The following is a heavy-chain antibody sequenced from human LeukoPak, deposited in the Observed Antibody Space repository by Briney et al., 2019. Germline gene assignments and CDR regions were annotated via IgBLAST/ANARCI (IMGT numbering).Heavy chain of an antibody. D-gene: IGHD2-2*01. J-gene: IGHJ4*02. CDR2: ISYDGSNK. V-gene: IGHV3-30*03. Sequence: GGSLRLSCAASGFTFSSYGMHWVRQAPGKGLEWVAVISYDGSNKYYAGSVKGRFTISRDNSKNTLYLQMNSLRAEDTAVYYYARDHELSYQLLYYFDYWGQGTLVTASS. CDR3: ARDHELSYQLLYYFDY. CDR1: GFTFSSYG.